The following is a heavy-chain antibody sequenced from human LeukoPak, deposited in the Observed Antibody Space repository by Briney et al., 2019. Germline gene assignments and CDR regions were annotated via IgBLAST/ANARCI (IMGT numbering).Heavy chain of an antibody. CDR3: ARLIGDSGYDNYFDY. CDR1: GFTVSSNY. CDR2: IYSGGST. V-gene: IGHV3-53*01. Sequence: GGSLRLSCAASGFTVSSNYMSWVRQAPGKGLEWVSVIYSGGSTYYADSVKGRFTISRDNSKNTLYLQMNSLRAEDTAVYYCARLIGDSGYDNYFDYWGQGTLVTVSS. D-gene: IGHD5-12*01. J-gene: IGHJ4*02.